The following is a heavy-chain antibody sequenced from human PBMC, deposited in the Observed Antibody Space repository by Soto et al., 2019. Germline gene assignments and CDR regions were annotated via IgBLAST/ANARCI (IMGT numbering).Heavy chain of an antibody. V-gene: IGHV4-59*01. J-gene: IGHJ4*02. D-gene: IGHD4-17*01. CDR1: GGSISNYY. CDR3: ARRYGPSFDY. CDR2: IYYSGST. Sequence: QVQLQESGPGLVKPSETLSLTCTVSGGSISNYYWSWIRQPPGKGLEWIGYIYYSGSTNYNPSLKSRVTTPVDTSKNQFSLRLRSVTAADTALYFCARRYGPSFDYWGQGTLVTVSS.